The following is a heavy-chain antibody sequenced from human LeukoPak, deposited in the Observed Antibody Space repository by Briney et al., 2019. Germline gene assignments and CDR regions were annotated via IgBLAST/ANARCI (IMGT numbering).Heavy chain of an antibody. CDR2: ISGSGGST. D-gene: IGHD2-15*01. CDR3: ANLLGYCSGGSCYSSVY. V-gene: IGHV3-23*01. CDR1: GFTFSSYA. J-gene: IGHJ4*02. Sequence: TGGSLRLSCAASGFTFSSYAMSWVRQAPGEGLEWVSGISGSGGSTYYAGSVKGRFTISRDNPKNTLYLQMNRLRAEDTAVYYCANLLGYCSGGSCYSSVYWGQGTLVTVSS.